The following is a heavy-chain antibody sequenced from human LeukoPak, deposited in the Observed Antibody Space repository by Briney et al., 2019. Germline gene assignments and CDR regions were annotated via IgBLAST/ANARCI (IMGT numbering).Heavy chain of an antibody. CDR3: VRDFYDSSSYDGFDI. J-gene: IGHJ3*02. V-gene: IGHV4-30-2*01. CDR2: IYHSGTT. CDR1: GGSISSGGYS. D-gene: IGHD3-22*01. Sequence: KPSQTLSLTCAVSGGSISSGGYSWSWIRQPPGKGLEWIGEIYHSGTTNYNPSLKSRVTISVDKSKNQFSLKLISVTAADTAVYYCVRDFYDSSSYDGFDIWGQGTMVTVSS.